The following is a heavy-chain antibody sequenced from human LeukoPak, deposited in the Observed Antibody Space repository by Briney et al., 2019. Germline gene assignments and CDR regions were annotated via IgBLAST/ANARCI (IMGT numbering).Heavy chain of an antibody. CDR1: GFTFSMYW. J-gene: IGHJ1*01. CDR2: INTDGSTT. V-gene: IGHV3-74*01. CDR3: ARVPPSVGEATSEYFQD. Sequence: GGSLRLSCAASGFTFSMYWMHWVRQAPGKGLVWVSRINTDGSTTNYADSVKGRFTISRDNAKNTLYLQMNSLRSEDTAVYYCARVPPSVGEATSEYFQDWGQGTLVTVSS. D-gene: IGHD1-26*01.